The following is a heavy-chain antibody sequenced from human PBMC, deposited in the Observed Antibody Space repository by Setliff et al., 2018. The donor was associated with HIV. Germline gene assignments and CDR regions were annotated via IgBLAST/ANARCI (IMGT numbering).Heavy chain of an antibody. CDR2: MYYSGST. Sequence: SETLSLTCTVSGGSISSSSYYWGWVRQPPGKGLEWIGSMYYSGSTYYTPSLKSRITISLDTSKNQFSLRMRSVTAADTAVYYCARTNYLWFGELYWFDPWGQGTLVTVSS. J-gene: IGHJ5*02. V-gene: IGHV4-39*07. CDR1: GGSISSSSYY. D-gene: IGHD3-10*01. CDR3: ARTNYLWFGELYWFDP.